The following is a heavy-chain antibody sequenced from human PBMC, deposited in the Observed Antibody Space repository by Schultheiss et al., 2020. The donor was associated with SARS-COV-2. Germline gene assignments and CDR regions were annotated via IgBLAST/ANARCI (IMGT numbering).Heavy chain of an antibody. D-gene: IGHD3-22*01. CDR2: ISGGGRTT. CDR3: ARDDVTGYFDSSAYFAF. Sequence: GGSLRLSCAASGFTFSDYYMSWIRQAPGKGLEWVSSISGGGRTTHYADSVEGRFTISRDNIKSSLFLQMNSLRAEDTAVYYCARDDVTGYFDSSAYFAFWGQGTLVTVSS. V-gene: IGHV3-11*04. J-gene: IGHJ1*01. CDR1: GFTFSDYY.